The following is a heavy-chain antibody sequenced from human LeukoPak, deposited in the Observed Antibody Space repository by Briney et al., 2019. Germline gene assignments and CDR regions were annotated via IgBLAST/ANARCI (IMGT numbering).Heavy chain of an antibody. J-gene: IGHJ5*02. CDR3: ARGITIFGVVIRFDP. CDR1: GCSISSYY. V-gene: IGHV4-59*01. CDR2: IYYSGST. D-gene: IGHD3-3*01. Sequence: PSETLSLTCTVSGCSISSYYWSWIRQPPGKGLEWIGYIYYSGSTNYNPSLKSRVTISVDTTKNQFSLKLSSVTAADTAVYYCARGITIFGVVIRFDPWGQGTLVTVSS.